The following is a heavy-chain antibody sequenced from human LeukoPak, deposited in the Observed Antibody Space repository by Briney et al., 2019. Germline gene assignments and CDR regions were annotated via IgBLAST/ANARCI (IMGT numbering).Heavy chain of an antibody. Sequence: PGGSLRLSCAASGFTLSDYYMSWIRQAPGKGLEWVSYISSSGSTIYYADSVKGRFTISRDNAKNSLYLQMNSLRAEDTAVYYCARENSGSYYVEDYWGQGTLVTVSS. J-gene: IGHJ4*02. V-gene: IGHV3-11*01. D-gene: IGHD1-26*01. CDR1: GFTLSDYY. CDR2: ISSSGSTI. CDR3: ARENSGSYYVEDY.